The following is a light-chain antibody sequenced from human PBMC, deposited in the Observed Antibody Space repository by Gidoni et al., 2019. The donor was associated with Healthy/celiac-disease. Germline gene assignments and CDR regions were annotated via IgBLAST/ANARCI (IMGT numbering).Light chain of an antibody. CDR3: QSYDSSNWV. J-gene: IGLJ3*02. CDR1: IVSIASNY. Sequence: NFMLTQPHSVSESPRKTGTISCTGSIVSIASNYVQWYQQRPASAPTNGIYVDNQRPSWVAYRFSGSIDISSNSASLTISGLKTDDEADYYCQSYDSSNWVFGGGTKLTV. V-gene: IGLV6-57*02. CDR2: VDN.